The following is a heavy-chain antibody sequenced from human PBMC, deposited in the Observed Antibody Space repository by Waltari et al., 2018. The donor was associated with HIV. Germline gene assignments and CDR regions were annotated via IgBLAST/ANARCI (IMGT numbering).Heavy chain of an antibody. CDR2: FSLDSDRI. CDR3: GKDLTPGGLDV. J-gene: IGHJ6*02. Sequence: EVQLVESGGGLVQPGGSLRLSWAVSGVPFVKYAMHWVRQVPGKGLEWVSGFSLDSDRIDYADSVKGRFTVSRDNAKNSLYLQMNSLRVEDTALYYCGKDLTPGGLDVWGQGTTVIVSS. V-gene: IGHV3-9*01. CDR1: GVPFVKYA.